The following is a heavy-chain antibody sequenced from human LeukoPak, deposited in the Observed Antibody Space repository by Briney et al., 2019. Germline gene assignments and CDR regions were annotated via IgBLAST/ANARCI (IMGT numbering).Heavy chain of an antibody. J-gene: IGHJ5*02. V-gene: IGHV3-33*01. CDR2: IWYDGSNK. D-gene: IGHD1-26*01. CDR3: AASIIVGAFDP. CDR1: GFTFSSYG. Sequence: GGSLRLSCAASGFTFSSYGMHWVRQAPGKGLEWVAVIWYDGSNKYYADSVKGRFTISIDNSKNTLYLQMNSLRAEDTAVYYCAASIIVGAFDPWGQGTLVTVSS.